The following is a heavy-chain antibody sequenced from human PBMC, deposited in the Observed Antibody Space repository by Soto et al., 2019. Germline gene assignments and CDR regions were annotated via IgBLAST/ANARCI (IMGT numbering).Heavy chain of an antibody. V-gene: IGHV3-23*01. CDR2: ISGSGGST. D-gene: IGHD1-26*01. CDR1: GFTFSSYA. J-gene: IGHJ4*02. Sequence: EVQLLESGGGLVQPGGSLRLSCAASGFTFSSYAMSWVRQAPGKGLEWVAAISGSGGSTYYADSVKGRFTISRDNSKNTLYLQMNSLRAEDTAVYYCAKVRGIVGATNEHYFDYWGQGTLVTVSS. CDR3: AKVRGIVGATNEHYFDY.